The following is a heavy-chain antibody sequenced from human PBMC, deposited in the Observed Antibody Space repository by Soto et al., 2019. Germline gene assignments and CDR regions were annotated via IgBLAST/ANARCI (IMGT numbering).Heavy chain of an antibody. CDR1: GYTFTSYA. V-gene: IGHV1-3*04. D-gene: IGHD6-19*01. CDR3: VAGWPIDY. J-gene: IGHJ4*02. Sequence: QVQLVQSGAEEKKPGASVKVSCKASGYTFTSYAMQWVRQAPGQRLEWMGWINTGNGNTKYSQKFQGRVTITRDTSASTAYVELSSLRSEDTAVYYCVAGWPIDYWGQGTLVTVSS. CDR2: INTGNGNT.